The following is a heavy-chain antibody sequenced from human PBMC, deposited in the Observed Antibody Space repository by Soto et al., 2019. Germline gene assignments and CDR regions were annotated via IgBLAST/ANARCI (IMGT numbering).Heavy chain of an antibody. J-gene: IGHJ4*02. CDR3: AKVIAVAGRNY. CDR2: ISYDGSNK. Sequence: GGSLRLSCAASGFTFSSYGMHWVRQAPGKGLEWVAVISYDGSNKYYADSVKGRFTISRDNSKNTLYLQMNSLRAEGTAVYYCAKVIAVAGRNYWGQGTLVTVSS. V-gene: IGHV3-30*18. CDR1: GFTFSSYG. D-gene: IGHD6-19*01.